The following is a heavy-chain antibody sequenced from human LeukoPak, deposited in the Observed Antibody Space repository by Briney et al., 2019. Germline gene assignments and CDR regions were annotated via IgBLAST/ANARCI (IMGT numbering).Heavy chain of an antibody. V-gene: IGHV4-59*08. CDR3: ARHFRAAAGRIDY. Sequence: SETLSLTCTVSGGSISSYYWSWIRQPPGKGLEWIGYIYYSGSTNYNPSLKSRVTISVDTSKNQFSLKLSSVTAADTAVYYCARHFRAAAGRIDYRGQGTLVTVSS. CDR2: IYYSGST. CDR1: GGSISSYY. J-gene: IGHJ4*02. D-gene: IGHD6-13*01.